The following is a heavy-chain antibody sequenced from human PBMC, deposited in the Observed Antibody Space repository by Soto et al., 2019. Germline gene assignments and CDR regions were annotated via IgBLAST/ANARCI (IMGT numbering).Heavy chain of an antibody. CDR2: IIPIFGTA. D-gene: IGHD2-15*01. CDR1: GGTFSSYA. J-gene: IGHJ6*02. Sequence: SVKVSCQASGGTFSSYAISWVRQAPGQGLEWMGGIIPIFGTANYAQKFQGRVTITADESTSTAYMELSSLRSEDTAVYYCARHPGGRGYYYGMDVWGQGTTVTVSS. V-gene: IGHV1-69*13. CDR3: ARHPGGRGYYYGMDV.